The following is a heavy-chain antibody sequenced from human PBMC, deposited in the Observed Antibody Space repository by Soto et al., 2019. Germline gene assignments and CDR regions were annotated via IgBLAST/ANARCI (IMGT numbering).Heavy chain of an antibody. Sequence: QVQLQESGPGLVKPSGTLSLTCAVSGGSISSSNWWSWVRQPPGKGLEWIGEIYHSGSTNYNPSLKSRXXIXVXXSKNQFSLKLSSVTAADTAVYYCARELGGTAAGPHWGQGTLVTVSS. V-gene: IGHV4-4*02. D-gene: IGHD6-13*01. CDR3: ARELGGTAAGPH. J-gene: IGHJ4*02. CDR1: GGSISSSNW. CDR2: IYHSGST.